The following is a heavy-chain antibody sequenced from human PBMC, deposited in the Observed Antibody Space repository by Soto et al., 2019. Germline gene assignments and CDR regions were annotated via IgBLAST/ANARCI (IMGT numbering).Heavy chain of an antibody. D-gene: IGHD1-26*01. CDR2: ISASGGLK. J-gene: IGHJ5*02. CDR1: GFTFTNYA. V-gene: IGHV3-23*01. CDR3: AREVGAPSGWGDP. Sequence: EVQLSESGGDLRQPGGSLRLSCAASGFTFTNYAMTWVRQTPGKGLAWVSGISASGGLKYYADSVQGRFTVSRDNSKTILYLQMDNLRDEDTALYYCAREVGAPSGWGDPWGQVTQVTVSS.